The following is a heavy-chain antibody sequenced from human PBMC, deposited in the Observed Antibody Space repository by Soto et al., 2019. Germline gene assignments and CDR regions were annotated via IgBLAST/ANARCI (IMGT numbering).Heavy chain of an antibody. J-gene: IGHJ6*02. CDR2: VYDSGST. V-gene: IGHV4-59*01. Sequence: QVQLQESGPGLVKPSETLSLTCTVSGGSITGYYWSWIRQPPGKGLEWIGYVYDSGSTNYNPSLKSRVTTSVDTSKNQFSLKLRSVTAADTAVYYCAKSSDRGWEVGMDVWCQGTTVTVSS. CDR1: GGSITGYY. CDR3: AKSSDRGWEVGMDV. D-gene: IGHD6-19*01.